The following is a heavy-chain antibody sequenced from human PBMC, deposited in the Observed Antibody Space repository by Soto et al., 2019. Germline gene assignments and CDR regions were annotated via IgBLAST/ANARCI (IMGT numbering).Heavy chain of an antibody. Sequence: GGSLRLSCAASGFTFSSYAMHWVRQAPGKGLEYVSAISSNGGSTYYANSVKGRFTISRDNSKNTLYLQMGSLRAEDMAVYYCARTNYYYDSSGNTYYFDYWGQGTLVTVSS. CDR1: GFTFSSYA. V-gene: IGHV3-64*01. CDR3: ARTNYYYDSSGNTYYFDY. CDR2: ISSNGGST. D-gene: IGHD3-22*01. J-gene: IGHJ4*02.